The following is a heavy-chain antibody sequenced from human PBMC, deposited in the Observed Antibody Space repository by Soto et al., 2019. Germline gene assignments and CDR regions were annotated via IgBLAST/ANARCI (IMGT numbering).Heavy chain of an antibody. CDR2: IIPIFGTA. D-gene: IGHD3-22*01. V-gene: IGHV1-69*13. CDR1: GGTFSSYA. Sequence: GASVKVSCKASGGTFSSYAISWVRQAPGQGLEWMGGIIPIFGTANYAQKFQGRVTITADESTSTAYMELSSLGSEDTAVYYCARAYYYDSSATGYFDYWGQGTLVTVSS. CDR3: ARAYYYDSSATGYFDY. J-gene: IGHJ4*02.